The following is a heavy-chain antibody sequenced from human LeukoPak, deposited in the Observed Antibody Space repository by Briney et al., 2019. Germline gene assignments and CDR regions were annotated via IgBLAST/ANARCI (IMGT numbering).Heavy chain of an antibody. CDR3: ARGPMVSDYYYYYYMDV. D-gene: IGHD3-10*01. Sequence: GGSLRLSCAASGFTFSSYWMHWVRQAPGKGLVWVSRINSDGSSTSYADSVKGRFTISRDNAKNTLYLQMNSLRAEDTAVYYCARGPMVSDYYYYYYMDVWGKGTTVTVSS. V-gene: IGHV3-74*01. CDR1: GFTFSSYW. J-gene: IGHJ6*03. CDR2: INSDGSST.